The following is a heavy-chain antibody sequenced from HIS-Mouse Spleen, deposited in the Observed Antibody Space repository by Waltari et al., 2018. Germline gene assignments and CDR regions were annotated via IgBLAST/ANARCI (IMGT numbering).Heavy chain of an antibody. V-gene: IGHV4-39*07. CDR2: IYYSGST. CDR1: GGSISSSRYY. CDR3: ARDPTVTGYYYYGMDV. D-gene: IGHD4-4*01. Sequence: QLQLQESGPGLVKPSETLSLTCTVSGGSISSSRYYWGWIRQPPGKGLEWIGSIYYSGSTYYNPSLKSRVTISVDTSKNQFSLKLSSVTAADTAVYYCARDPTVTGYYYYGMDVWGQGTTVTVSS. J-gene: IGHJ6*02.